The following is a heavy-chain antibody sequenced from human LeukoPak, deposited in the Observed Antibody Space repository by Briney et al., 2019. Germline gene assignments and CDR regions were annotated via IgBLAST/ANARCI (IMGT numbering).Heavy chain of an antibody. CDR2: ISFHGTDS. CDR3: ARERYDYVWGSYHYTVRGYFDY. V-gene: IGHV3-30*04. Sequence: PGTSLRLSCAASGFTFISYAIHWVRQAPGKGLEWVAVISFHGTDSFYADSVKGRFTISRDNAKNSLYLQMNSLRAEDTAVYYCARERYDYVWGSYHYTVRGYFDYWGQGTLVTVSS. D-gene: IGHD3-16*02. J-gene: IGHJ4*02. CDR1: GFTFISYA.